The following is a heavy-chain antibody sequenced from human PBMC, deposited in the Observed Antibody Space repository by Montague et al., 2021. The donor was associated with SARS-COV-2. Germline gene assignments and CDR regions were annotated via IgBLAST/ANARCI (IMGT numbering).Heavy chain of an antibody. J-gene: IGHJ4*02. CDR3: ARGTKRVFTYDYDSSGYASDY. Sequence: SETLSLTCSVSGDSITNHYGSWIRQPAGKGLEWIGRMHFTGKTNFSPFFSSRLTISVDTSKNQFSLKLSSVTVADTAVYYCARGTKRVFTYDYDSSGYASDYWGQGTLVTVSS. V-gene: IGHV4-4*07. CDR2: MHFTGKT. CDR1: GDSITNHY. D-gene: IGHD3-22*01.